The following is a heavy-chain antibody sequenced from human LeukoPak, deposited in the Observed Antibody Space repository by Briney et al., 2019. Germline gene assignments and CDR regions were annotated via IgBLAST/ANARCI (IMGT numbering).Heavy chain of an antibody. D-gene: IGHD1-26*01. Sequence: GGSLRLSCAASGFTVSSNYMSWVRQAPGKGLEWVSVIYSGGSTYYADSVKGRFTISRDNAKSSLYPQMNSLRAEDTAVYYCAREGPGSYYYFDYWGQGALVTVSS. J-gene: IGHJ4*02. V-gene: IGHV3-53*01. CDR2: IYSGGST. CDR1: GFTVSSNY. CDR3: AREGPGSYYYFDY.